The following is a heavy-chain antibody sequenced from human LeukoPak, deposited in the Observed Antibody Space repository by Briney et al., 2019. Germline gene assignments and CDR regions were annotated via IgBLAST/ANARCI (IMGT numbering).Heavy chain of an antibody. J-gene: IGHJ5*02. V-gene: IGHV3-30-3*01. Sequence: PGRSLRLSCAASGFTFSSYAMHWVRQAPGKGLEWVAVISYDGSNKYYADPVKGRFTISRYNSKNTLYLQMNSLRAEDTAVYYCARMTTGASWGQGTLVTVSS. CDR1: GFTFSSYA. CDR3: ARMTTGAS. D-gene: IGHD4-11*01. CDR2: ISYDGSNK.